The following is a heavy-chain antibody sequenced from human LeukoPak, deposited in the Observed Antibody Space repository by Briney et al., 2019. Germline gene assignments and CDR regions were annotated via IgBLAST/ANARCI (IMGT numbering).Heavy chain of an antibody. D-gene: IGHD3-22*01. CDR2: ISYDGSNK. CDR1: GFTFSSYA. Sequence: GGSLRLSCAASGFTFSSYAMHWVRQAPGKGLEWVAVISYDGSNKYYADSVKGRFTISRDNSKNTLYLQMNSLRAEDTAVYYCARDYYYDKGFLDYWGQGTLVTVSS. J-gene: IGHJ4*02. CDR3: ARDYYYDKGFLDY. V-gene: IGHV3-30*04.